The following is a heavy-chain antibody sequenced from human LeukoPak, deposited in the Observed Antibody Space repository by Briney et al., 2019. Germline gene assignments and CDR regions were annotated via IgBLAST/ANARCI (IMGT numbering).Heavy chain of an antibody. CDR1: GYTFNSYA. CDR3: ARARYCIGSTCPAGYYGMDV. D-gene: IGHD2-15*01. J-gene: IGHJ6*02. CDR2: INTNTGNP. V-gene: IGHV7-4-1*02. Sequence: AASVKVSCKASGYTFNSYALDWVRQAPGQGLEWMGWINTNTGNPTYAQGFTGRFVFSLDTSVSTAYLEISSLEAEDTAVYYCARARYCIGSTCPAGYYGMDVWGQGTTVTVSS.